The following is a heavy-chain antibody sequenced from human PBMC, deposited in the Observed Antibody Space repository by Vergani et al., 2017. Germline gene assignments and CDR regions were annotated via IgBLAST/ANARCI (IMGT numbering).Heavy chain of an antibody. J-gene: IGHJ3*02. D-gene: IGHD2-2*01. CDR3: ARLGYCSSTSCVAFDI. CDR1: GFTFSSYS. Sequence: EVQLVESGGGLVQPGGSLRLSCAASGFTFSSYSMNWVRQAPGKGLEWVSYISSSSSTIYYADSVKGRFTISRDNAKNSLYLQMNSLRAEDTAVYYCARLGYCSSTSCVAFDIWGQGTMVTVSS. V-gene: IGHV3-48*01. CDR2: ISSSSSTI.